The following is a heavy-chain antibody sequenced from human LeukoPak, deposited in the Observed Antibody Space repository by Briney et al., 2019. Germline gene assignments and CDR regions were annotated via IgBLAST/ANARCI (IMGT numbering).Heavy chain of an antibody. D-gene: IGHD3-22*01. Sequence: GGSLRLSCAASGFTFSDYYMSCIRQAPGKGLEWVSYIRSSGRTIYYADSVKGRFTISRDNAKNSLYLQMNRLRAEDTAVYYCARESLNYYDTSGYVDYWGQGTRVTVSS. V-gene: IGHV3-11*01. CDR3: ARESLNYYDTSGYVDY. J-gene: IGHJ4*02. CDR2: IRSSGRTI. CDR1: GFTFSDYY.